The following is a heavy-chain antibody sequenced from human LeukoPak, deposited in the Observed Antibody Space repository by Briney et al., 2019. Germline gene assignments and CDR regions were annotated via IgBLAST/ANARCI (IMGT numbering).Heavy chain of an antibody. J-gene: IGHJ4*02. Sequence: GGSLRLSCAASGFTFNSYAMSWVRQAPGKGLEWVSGISGSGGGTYYADSVRGRFTISRDNSKNTLYLQMNSLRAEDTAVYYCAKGCSSGCYYFDYWGQGTLVTVSS. CDR1: GFTFNSYA. CDR3: AKGCSSGCYYFDY. CDR2: ISGSGGGT. V-gene: IGHV3-23*01. D-gene: IGHD6-19*01.